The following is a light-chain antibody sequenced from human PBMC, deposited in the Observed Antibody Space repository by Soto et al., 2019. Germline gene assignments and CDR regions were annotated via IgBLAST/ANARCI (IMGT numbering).Light chain of an antibody. Sequence: QPVLTQSPSASASLGASVKLTCTLSSGHSSYAIAWHQQQPEKGPQFLMEINSDGSHNRGDGIPDRFSGSSSGAERYLTISSLQSEDEADYYCQTWGSSWVFGGGTKVTVL. CDR3: QTWGSSWV. J-gene: IGLJ3*02. CDR1: SGHSSYA. CDR2: INSDGSH. V-gene: IGLV4-69*01.